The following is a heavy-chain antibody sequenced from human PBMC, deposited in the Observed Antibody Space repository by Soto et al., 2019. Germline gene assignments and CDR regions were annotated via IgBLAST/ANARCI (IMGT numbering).Heavy chain of an antibody. J-gene: IGHJ6*02. Sequence: SETLSLTCTVSGGSISSSSYYWGWIRQPPGKGLEWIGSIYYSGSTYYNPSLKSRVTISVDTSKNQFSLKLSSVTAADTAVYYCVGLGSGSLYVMDVWAQRTTVTVSS. V-gene: IGHV4-39*01. CDR2: IYYSGST. CDR1: GGSISSSSYY. D-gene: IGHD3-10*01. CDR3: VGLGSGSLYVMDV.